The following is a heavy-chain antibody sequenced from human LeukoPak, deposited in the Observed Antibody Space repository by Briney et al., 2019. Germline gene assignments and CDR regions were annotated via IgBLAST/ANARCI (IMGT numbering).Heavy chain of an antibody. D-gene: IGHD5-18*01. Sequence: GGSLRLSCAASGFTFSSYSMNWVRQAPGKGLEWVSSISSCSSYIYYADSVKGRFTISRDNAKNSLYLQMNSLRAEDTAVYYCARDWGTAMGSNWFDPWGQGTLVTVSS. V-gene: IGHV3-21*01. CDR1: GFTFSSYS. CDR2: ISSCSSYI. CDR3: ARDWGTAMGSNWFDP. J-gene: IGHJ5*02.